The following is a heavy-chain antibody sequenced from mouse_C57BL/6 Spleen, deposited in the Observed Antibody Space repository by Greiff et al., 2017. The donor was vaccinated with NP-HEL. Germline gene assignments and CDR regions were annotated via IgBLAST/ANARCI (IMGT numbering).Heavy chain of an antibody. D-gene: IGHD1-1*01. CDR2: TNPTNGRT. CDR1: GYTFTSYW. CDR3: ARIKKIVATYFDY. V-gene: IGHV1S81*02. Sequence: LVESGAELVKAGASVKMSCKASGYTFTSYWMHWVKQRLGQGLEWFAETNPTNGRTYYNEKFKSKATRTVDKSSSPAYMLTSGPTFEDSAVYYGARIKKIVATYFDYWGQGTTLTVSS. J-gene: IGHJ2*01.